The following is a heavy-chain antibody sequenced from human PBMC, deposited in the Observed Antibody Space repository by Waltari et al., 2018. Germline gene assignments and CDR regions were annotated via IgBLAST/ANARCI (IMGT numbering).Heavy chain of an antibody. D-gene: IGHD3-9*01. CDR1: GGSISSYY. Sequence: QVQLQESGPGLVKPSETLSLTCTVSGGSISSYYWSWIRQPPGKGLGWIGYIYYSGSTNYNPSLKSRVTISVDTSKNQFSLKLSSVTAADTAVYYCARGYDILTGYYFPLYYYYGMDVWGQGTTVTVSS. CDR2: IYYSGST. CDR3: ARGYDILTGYYFPLYYYYGMDV. V-gene: IGHV4-59*01. J-gene: IGHJ6*02.